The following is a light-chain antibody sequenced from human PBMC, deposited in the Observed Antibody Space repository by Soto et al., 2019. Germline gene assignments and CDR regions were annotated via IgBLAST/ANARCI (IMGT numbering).Light chain of an antibody. V-gene: IGLV4-69*01. CDR2: LNSDGSH. J-gene: IGLJ2*01. Sequence: QTVVTQSPSASASLGASVKLTCTLDSGHSSFAIAWHQQQPEKGPRYLMKLNSDGSHNKGDGIPDRFSGSSSGAERYLTISSLQSEDEADYYCQTCGTGIVLFGGGTKLTVL. CDR1: SGHSSFA. CDR3: QTCGTGIVL.